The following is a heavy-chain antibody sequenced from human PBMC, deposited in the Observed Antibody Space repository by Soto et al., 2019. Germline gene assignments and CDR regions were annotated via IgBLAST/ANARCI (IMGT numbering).Heavy chain of an antibody. V-gene: IGHV4-59*08. CDR3: ARRWGGVFDI. CDR2: IYYSGST. Sequence: SQTLSHTYTVSGGTIRSNYWSWIRQPPGKCLECIGYIYYSGSTNYNPSLKSRVTISVDTSKNQLSLKLSSVTAADTAVYYCARRWGGVFDIWGQGTMVT. J-gene: IGHJ3*02. D-gene: IGHD1-26*01. CDR1: GGTIRSNY.